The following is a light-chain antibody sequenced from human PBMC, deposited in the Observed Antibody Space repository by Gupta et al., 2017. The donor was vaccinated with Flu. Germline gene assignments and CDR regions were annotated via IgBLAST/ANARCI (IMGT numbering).Light chain of an antibody. CDR1: SSDVGSYNL. Sequence: QSALTQPASVSVSPGQSITISCTGTSSDVGSYNLVSWYKQHPGKAPKLMIYEGSKRPSGVSNRFSGSKSGNTASLTISGLQAEDEADYYCCSYAGSSTWVFGGGTKLTVL. CDR3: CSYAGSSTWV. J-gene: IGLJ3*02. V-gene: IGLV2-23*01. CDR2: EGS.